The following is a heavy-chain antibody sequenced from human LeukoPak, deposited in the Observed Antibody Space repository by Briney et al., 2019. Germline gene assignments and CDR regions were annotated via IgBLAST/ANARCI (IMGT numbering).Heavy chain of an antibody. CDR2: FYPEDGET. CDR3: ATGMSIAAHSFDY. CDR1: AYTLTELS. J-gene: IGHJ4*02. V-gene: IGHV1-24*01. D-gene: IGHD6-6*01. Sequence: ASVNVSCKVSAYTLTELSMHCVRQAPGKGLEWMGGFYPEDGETIYAQKFQGRVTMTEDTSTDTAYMELSSLRSEDTAVYYCATGMSIAAHSFDYWGQGTLVTVSS.